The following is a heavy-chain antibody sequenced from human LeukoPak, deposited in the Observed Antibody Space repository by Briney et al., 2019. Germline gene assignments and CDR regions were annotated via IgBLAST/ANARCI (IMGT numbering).Heavy chain of an antibody. J-gene: IGHJ4*02. CDR1: SGSISSSSYY. CDR2: IYYSGST. CDR3: ARGIVVVPAALDY. V-gene: IGHV4-39*01. D-gene: IGHD2-2*01. Sequence: SETLSLTCSVSSGSISSSSYYWGWIRQPPGKGLEWIGSIYYSGSTYYNPSLKSRVTISVDTSKNQLSLKLSSVTAADTAVYYCARGIVVVPAALDYWGQGTLVTVSS.